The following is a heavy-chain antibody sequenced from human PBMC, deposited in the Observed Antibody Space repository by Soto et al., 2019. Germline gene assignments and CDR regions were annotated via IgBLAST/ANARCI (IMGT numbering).Heavy chain of an antibody. J-gene: IGHJ4*02. Sequence: QVQLVESGGGLVKPGGSLRLSCVASGFTFSDYYMSWVRQAPGKGLEWLSHSSNSGTYTKYAGSVKGRFSISRDNAKNSLYLQINSLRGEDTAIYYCARSGDNYNVLDYWGQGTPVTVSS. V-gene: IGHV3-11*06. CDR3: ARSGDNYNVLDY. CDR1: GFTFSDYY. CDR2: SSNSGTYT. D-gene: IGHD3-10*02.